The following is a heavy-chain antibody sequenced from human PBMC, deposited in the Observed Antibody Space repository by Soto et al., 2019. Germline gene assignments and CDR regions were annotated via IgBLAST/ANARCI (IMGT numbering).Heavy chain of an antibody. CDR1: GGSISSYY. J-gene: IGHJ4*02. CDR3: VRDSPPPH. Sequence: SETLSLTCTVSGGSISSYYWSWIRQPPGKGLEWIGYIYYSGSTYYNPSLKSRVTISVDTSKNQFSLKLSSVTAADTAVYYCVRDSPPPHWGQGTLVTVSS. CDR2: IYYSGST. V-gene: IGHV4-59*12.